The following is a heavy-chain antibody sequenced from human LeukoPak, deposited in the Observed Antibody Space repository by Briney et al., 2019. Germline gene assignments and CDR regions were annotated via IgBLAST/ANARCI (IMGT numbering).Heavy chain of an antibody. Sequence: SETLSLTCAVYGGSFSGYYWSWIRQPPGKGLEWIGEINHSGSTYYNPSLKSRVTISVDTSKNQFSLKLSSVTAADTAVYYCARVGYFDWLFSYWGQGTLVTVSS. CDR3: ARVGYFDWLFSY. V-gene: IGHV4-34*01. D-gene: IGHD3-9*01. J-gene: IGHJ4*02. CDR2: INHSGST. CDR1: GGSFSGYY.